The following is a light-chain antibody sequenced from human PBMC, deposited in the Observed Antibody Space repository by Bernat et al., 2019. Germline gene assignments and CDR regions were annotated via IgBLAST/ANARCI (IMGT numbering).Light chain of an antibody. CDR3: QSFDNSLSSSV. J-gene: IGLJ3*02. Sequence: QSVLTQPPSVSGAPGQRVTMSCTGSSSNLGAGHDVHWYQQFPGTAPRPLIFANENRPSGVPDRFSESKSGTSASLAITGLQAEDEADYYCQSFDNSLSSSVFGGGTRLTVL. CDR1: SSNLGAGHD. V-gene: IGLV1-40*01. CDR2: ANE.